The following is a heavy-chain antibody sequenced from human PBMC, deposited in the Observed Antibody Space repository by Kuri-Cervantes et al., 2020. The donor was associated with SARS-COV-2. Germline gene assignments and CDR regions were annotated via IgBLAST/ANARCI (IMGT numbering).Heavy chain of an antibody. CDR2: ISSGRGTT. CDR3: AREGYGDSFDY. D-gene: IGHD4-17*01. Sequence: GGSLRLSCETSGFTFSSYSMNWVRQAPGKGLEWISYISSGRGTTYYADSVKGRFTISRDNAKNSLFLQMNSLRAEDTAVYYCAREGYGDSFDYWGQGTLVNVSS. CDR1: GFTFSSYS. J-gene: IGHJ4*02. V-gene: IGHV3-48*01.